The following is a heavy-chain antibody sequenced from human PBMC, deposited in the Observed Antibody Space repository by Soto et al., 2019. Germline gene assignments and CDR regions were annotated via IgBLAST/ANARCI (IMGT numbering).Heavy chain of an antibody. V-gene: IGHV3-23*01. D-gene: IGHD5-12*01. CDR3: AKDHAYTGYASYFDY. Sequence: GGSLRLSCAASGFTFSSYAMSWVRQAPGKGLEWVSAVSGSGGNTYYADSVKGRFTISRDNSKNTLYLQMNSLRAEDTAVYYCAKDHAYTGYASYFDYWGQGTLVTVSS. J-gene: IGHJ4*02. CDR2: VSGSGGNT. CDR1: GFTFSSYA.